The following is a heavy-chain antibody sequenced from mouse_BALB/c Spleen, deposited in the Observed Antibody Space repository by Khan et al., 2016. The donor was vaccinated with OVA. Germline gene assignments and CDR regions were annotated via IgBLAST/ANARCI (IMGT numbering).Heavy chain of an antibody. Sequence: QIQLVQSGPELVKPGASVRISCKASGYTFTSYFIHWVKQRPGQGLEWIGWIYPGNVNTEYNERFTGKATLTADKSSSTTYMQLSSLTSEDSAVYFWARAGYGSVAYWGQGTLVTVSA. J-gene: IGHJ3*01. D-gene: IGHD2-10*02. CDR2: IYPGNVNT. CDR1: GYTFTSYF. CDR3: ARAGYGSVAY. V-gene: IGHV1S56*01.